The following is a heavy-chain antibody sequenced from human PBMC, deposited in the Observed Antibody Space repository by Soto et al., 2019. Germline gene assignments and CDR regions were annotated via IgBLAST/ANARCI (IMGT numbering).Heavy chain of an antibody. CDR1: RFTFSSYW. D-gene: IGHD2-15*01. CDR3: ERALGELLVFLD. CDR2: IKEDGTQK. V-gene: IGHV3-7*03. J-gene: IGHJ4*02. Sequence: PGGSLRLSCAASRFTFSSYWMTWVRQAPGKGREWVANIKEDGTQKYYVDSVKGRFTISRDNAKNSLYLQMNSLRAEDTAVYYCERALGELLVFLDWGQGTLVTVSS.